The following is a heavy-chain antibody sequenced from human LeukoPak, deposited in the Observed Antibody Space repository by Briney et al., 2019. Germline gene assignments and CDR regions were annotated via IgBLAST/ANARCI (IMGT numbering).Heavy chain of an antibody. D-gene: IGHD6-13*01. J-gene: IGHJ4*02. V-gene: IGHV4-59*01. CDR2: IYSSGST. CDR3: ASLYSSSWRFEY. Sequence: ASETLSLTCTVSGGSISSYYWSWIRQPPGKTLEWIGYIYSSGSTNYSPSLKGRVTISLDTSKKQVSLKVNSVTAADTAVYYCASLYSSSWRFEYWGQGTLVTVSS. CDR1: GGSISSYY.